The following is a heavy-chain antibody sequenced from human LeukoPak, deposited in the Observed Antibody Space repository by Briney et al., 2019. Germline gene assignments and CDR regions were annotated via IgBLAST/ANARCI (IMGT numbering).Heavy chain of an antibody. Sequence: SQTLSLTCAISGDSVSSNSVTWNWIRQSPSRGLEWLGRTYYRSTWYNDYAVSMRGRITVNPDTSKNQFSLHLNSVTPEDTAVYYCARRLTQYDCFDPWGQGILVTVSS. CDR2: TYYRSTWYN. CDR3: ARRLTQYDCFDP. CDR1: GDSVSSNSVT. V-gene: IGHV6-1*01. D-gene: IGHD2-2*01. J-gene: IGHJ5*02.